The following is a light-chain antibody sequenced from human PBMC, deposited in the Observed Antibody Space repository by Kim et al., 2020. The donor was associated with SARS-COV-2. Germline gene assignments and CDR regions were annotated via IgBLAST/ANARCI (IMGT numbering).Light chain of an antibody. J-gene: IGLJ3*02. CDR2: GKN. CDR3: NSRDSSGNHVV. V-gene: IGLV3-19*01. CDR1: SLRNYY. Sequence: SSELTQDPAVSEALGQTVRITCQGDSLRNYYASWYQQRPGQAPLLVIYGKNNRPSGIPDRFSGSSSGNTASLTITGAQAEDEADYYCNSRDSSGNHVVFG.